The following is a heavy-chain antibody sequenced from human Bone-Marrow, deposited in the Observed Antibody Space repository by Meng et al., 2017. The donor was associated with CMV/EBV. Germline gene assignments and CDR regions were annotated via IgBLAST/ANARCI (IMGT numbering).Heavy chain of an antibody. CDR2: INPSGGST. J-gene: IGHJ3*02. V-gene: IGHV1-46*01. CDR1: GNTFTSLE. Sequence: ASVKVSCKASGNTFTSLEINWVRQATGQGLEWMGIINPSGGSTSYAQKFQGRVTMTRDTSTSTAYMELSSLRSEDTAVYYCARCRQYYYDSSGYPVGAFDIWGQGTLVTVSS. D-gene: IGHD3-22*01. CDR3: ARCRQYYYDSSGYPVGAFDI.